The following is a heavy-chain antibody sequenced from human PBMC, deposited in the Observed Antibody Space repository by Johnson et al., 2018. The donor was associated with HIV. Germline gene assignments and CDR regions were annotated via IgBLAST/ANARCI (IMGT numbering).Heavy chain of an antibody. D-gene: IGHD6-13*01. J-gene: IGHJ3*02. V-gene: IGHV3-66*01. CDR1: GFNFSSNG. Sequence: MPLVESGGGVVQPGRSLRLSCAASGFNFSSNGMFWVRQAPDKGLEWVSIIFSGGSTYYADSVMGRFTVSRDNSKNALYLQMHSLTAEDTALYYCARDQSSSWPGDAFDIWGQGTMVTVSS. CDR3: ARDQSSSWPGDAFDI. CDR2: IFSGGST.